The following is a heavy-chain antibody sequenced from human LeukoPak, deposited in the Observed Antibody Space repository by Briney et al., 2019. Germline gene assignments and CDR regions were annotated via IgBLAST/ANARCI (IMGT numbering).Heavy chain of an antibody. D-gene: IGHD2-15*01. CDR3: ARKVAQGPFDI. CDR1: GFIFSSYA. V-gene: IGHV3-64*01. CDR2: MSSNGDNT. Sequence: GGSLRLSCAASGFIFSSYAMHWVRQAPGKGLEYVPAMSSNGDNTFYASSVKGRFTISRDNSKNTLYLQMGNLRADDMAVYYCARKVAQGPFDIWGQGTMVTVSS. J-gene: IGHJ3*02.